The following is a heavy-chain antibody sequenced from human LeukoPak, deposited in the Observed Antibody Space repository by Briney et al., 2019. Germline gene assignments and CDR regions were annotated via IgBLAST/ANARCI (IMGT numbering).Heavy chain of an antibody. V-gene: IGHV4-34*01. Sequence: SETLSLTCAVYGGSFSGYYWSWIRQPPGKGLEWIGEINHSGSTNYNPSLESRVTISVDTSKNQFSLKLSSVTAADTAVYYCARGRYYDFWSGYSWFDPWGQGTLVTVSS. CDR2: INHSGST. CDR1: GGSFSGYY. CDR3: ARGRYYDFWSGYSWFDP. J-gene: IGHJ5*02. D-gene: IGHD3-3*01.